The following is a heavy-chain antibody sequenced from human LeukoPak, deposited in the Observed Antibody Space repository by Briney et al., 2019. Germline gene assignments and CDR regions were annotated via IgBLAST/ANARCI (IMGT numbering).Heavy chain of an antibody. D-gene: IGHD6-13*01. CDR2: ISGSGIGT. CDR1: GFTFSNYA. V-gene: IGHV3-23*01. J-gene: IGHJ4*02. CDR3: AGRHSISWFIDN. Sequence: GGSLRLSCAASGFTFSNYAMSWVRQAPGKGLEWVSGISGSGIGTYYADSVKGRLTISRDNSKNTLYLQMNSLTAEDTAVYFCAGRHSISWFIDNWGQGTLVTVSS.